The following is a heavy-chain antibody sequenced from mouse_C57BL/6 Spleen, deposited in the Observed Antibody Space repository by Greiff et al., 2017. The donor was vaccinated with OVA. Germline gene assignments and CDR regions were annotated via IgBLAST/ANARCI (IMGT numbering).Heavy chain of an antibody. CDR2: IWRGGST. D-gene: IGHD2-3*01. J-gene: IGHJ4*01. CDR1: GFSLTSSG. CDR3: AKKADGYYAMDY. Sequence: VQVVESGPGLVQPSQSLSITCTVSGFSLTSSGVHWVRQSPGKGLEWLGVIWRGGSTDYNAAFMSRLSITKDNSKSQVFFKMNSLQADDTAIYYCAKKADGYYAMDYWGQGTSVTVSS. V-gene: IGHV2-5*01.